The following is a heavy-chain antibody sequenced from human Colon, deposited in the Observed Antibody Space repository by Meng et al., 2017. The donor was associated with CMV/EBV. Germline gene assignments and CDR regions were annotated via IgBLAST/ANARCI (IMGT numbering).Heavy chain of an antibody. J-gene: IGHJ4*02. CDR2: ISGSGGRT. D-gene: IGHD4-23*01. CDR1: GFTFSRYA. CDR3: AKGSYSDYGGDYFDS. V-gene: IGHV3-23*01. Sequence: GESLKISCAASGFTFSRYAMSWVRQAPGKGLEWVSAISGSGGRTYSADSVKGRFTISRDNSKNTLYVQMNSLRAEDTALYYCAKGSYSDYGGDYFDSWGQGTLVTVSS.